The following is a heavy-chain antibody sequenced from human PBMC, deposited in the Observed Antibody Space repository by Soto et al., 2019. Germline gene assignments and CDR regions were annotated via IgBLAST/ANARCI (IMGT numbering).Heavy chain of an antibody. CDR2: VSYGGST. J-gene: IGHJ5*02. CDR3: ARDTTMTMLQVGFDP. Sequence: QVQLQESGPGLVKPSETLSLTCTVSGGSVSSDTYYWSWIRQPPGKGLEWIGYVSYGGSTNYNPSLRSRATISVDTSKNQFSLKLTFVTAADTAVYYCARDTTMTMLQVGFDPWGQGTLVTVSP. CDR1: GGSVSSDTYY. V-gene: IGHV4-61*01. D-gene: IGHD3-10*01.